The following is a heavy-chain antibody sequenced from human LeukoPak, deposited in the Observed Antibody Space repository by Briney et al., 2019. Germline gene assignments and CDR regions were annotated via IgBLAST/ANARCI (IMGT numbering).Heavy chain of an antibody. CDR3: ATKIDINYCSGGSCYPGHGMDV. D-gene: IGHD2-15*01. CDR2: IISIFGTA. Sequence: SSVKVSCKASGGTFSSYAISWVRQAPGQGLEWMGGIISIFGTANYAQKFQGRVTITADESTSTAYMELSSLRSEDTAVYYCATKIDINYCSGGSCYPGHGMDVWGQGTTVTVSS. V-gene: IGHV1-69*01. J-gene: IGHJ6*02. CDR1: GGTFSSYA.